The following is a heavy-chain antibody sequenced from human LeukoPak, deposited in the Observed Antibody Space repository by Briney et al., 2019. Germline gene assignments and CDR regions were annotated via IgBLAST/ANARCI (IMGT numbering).Heavy chain of an antibody. CDR2: IYTSGST. CDR1: GGSISSYY. J-gene: IGHJ3*02. D-gene: IGHD3-22*01. CDR3: ARWQYYYDSSGYKQSAFDI. V-gene: IGHV4-4*07. Sequence: LETLSLTCTVSGGSISSYYWSWIRQPAGKGLEWIGRIYTSGSTNYNPSLKSRVTMSVDTSKNQFSLKLSSVTAADTAVYYCARWQYYYDSSGYKQSAFDIWGQGTMVTVSS.